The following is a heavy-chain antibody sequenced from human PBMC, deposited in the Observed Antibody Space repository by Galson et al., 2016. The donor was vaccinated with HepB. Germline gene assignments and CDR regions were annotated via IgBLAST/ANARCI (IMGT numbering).Heavy chain of an antibody. CDR3: ARSLTLYFISTTCYGNYYGMDV. D-gene: IGHD2-2*01. Sequence: SLRLSCAASGFTFSSYAMHWVRQAPGKGLEYVSAISSNGGSTYYANSVKGRFTISRDNSKNTLYLQMGSLRAEDMAVYYCARSLTLYFISTTCYGNYYGMDVWGQGTTVTVSS. J-gene: IGHJ6*02. V-gene: IGHV3-64*01. CDR1: GFTFSSYA. CDR2: ISSNGGST.